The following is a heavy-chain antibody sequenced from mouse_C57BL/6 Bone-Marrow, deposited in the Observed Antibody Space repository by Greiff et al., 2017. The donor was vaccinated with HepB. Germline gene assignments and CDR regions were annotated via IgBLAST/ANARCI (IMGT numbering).Heavy chain of an antibody. V-gene: IGHV1-76*01. J-gene: IGHJ4*01. CDR2: IYPGSGNT. CDR3: ARSDGSSAYAMGY. Sequence: QVQLQQSGAELVRPGASVKLSCKASAYTFTDYYINWVKQRPGQGLEWIARIYPGSGNTYYNEKFKGKATLTAEKSSSTAYMQRSSLTSEDSAVYFCARSDGSSAYAMGYWGQGTSVTVSS. CDR1: AYTFTDYY. D-gene: IGHD1-1*01.